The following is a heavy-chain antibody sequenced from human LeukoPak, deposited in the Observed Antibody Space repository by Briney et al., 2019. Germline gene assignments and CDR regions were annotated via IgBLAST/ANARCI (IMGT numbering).Heavy chain of an antibody. V-gene: IGHV3-49*04. CDR2: IRSKAYGGTI. CDR1: GFTFGDYA. J-gene: IGHJ4*02. Sequence: GGSLRLSCSGSGFTFGDYALSWVRQAPGKGLEWVGFIRSKAYGGTIAYAASVRGGFTISRDDSKSIAYLQMNSLKTEDTAVYYCTRGAGYTYGSFYWGQGILVTVSS. D-gene: IGHD5-18*01. CDR3: TRGAGYTYGSFY.